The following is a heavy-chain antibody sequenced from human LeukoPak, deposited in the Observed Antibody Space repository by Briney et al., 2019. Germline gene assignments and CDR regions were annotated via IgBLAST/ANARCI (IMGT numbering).Heavy chain of an antibody. J-gene: IGHJ4*02. CDR3: ARDRPHSYQPGGY. V-gene: IGHV3-30*01. CDR1: GFAFSTYA. D-gene: IGHD2-2*01. CDR2: MSYDGGDK. Sequence: GGSLRLSCAASGFAFSTYAMHRVRQAPGKGLEWLAFMSYDGGDKYYAESVKGRFTISRDNSKNTLYLQMNSLRADDTAVYYCARDRPHSYQPGGYWGQGTLVTVSS.